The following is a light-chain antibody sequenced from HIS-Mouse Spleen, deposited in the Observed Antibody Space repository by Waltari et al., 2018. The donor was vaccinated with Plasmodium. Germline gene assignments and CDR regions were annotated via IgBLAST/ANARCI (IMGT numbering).Light chain of an antibody. J-gene: IGKJ3*01. CDR2: AAS. V-gene: IGKV1-39*01. CDR3: QQYYSYPFT. Sequence: DIQMTQSPSSLSASVGDRVTITCRASQSISSYLNWYQQKPGKAPKLLIYAASTSQSGVPSRFSGSGSGTDFTLTISCLQSEDFATYYCQQYYSYPFTFGPGTKVDIK. CDR1: QSISSY.